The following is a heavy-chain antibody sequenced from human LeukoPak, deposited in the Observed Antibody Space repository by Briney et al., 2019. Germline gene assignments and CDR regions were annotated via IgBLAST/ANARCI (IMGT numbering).Heavy chain of an antibody. CDR3: AKGIGSGWYGLDY. Sequence: PGRSLRLSCAASGFTFSSYGMHWVRQAPGKGLEWVAVIWYDGSNKYYADSVKGRFTISRDNSKNTLYLQMNSLRAEDTAVYYCAKGIGSGWYGLDYWGQGTLVTVSS. V-gene: IGHV3-33*06. CDR2: IWYDGSNK. CDR1: GFTFSSYG. D-gene: IGHD6-19*01. J-gene: IGHJ4*02.